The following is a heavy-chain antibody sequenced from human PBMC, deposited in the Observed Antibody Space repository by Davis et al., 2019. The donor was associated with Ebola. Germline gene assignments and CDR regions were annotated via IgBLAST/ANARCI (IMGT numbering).Heavy chain of an antibody. D-gene: IGHD1-20*01. CDR1: GFTFSNYA. V-gene: IGHV3-7*03. CDR2: INQDGSEK. Sequence: GGSLRLSCAASGFTFSNYAVNWVRQAPGKGLEWVANINQDGSEKFYVDSVRGRFTISRDNARNSLYLQMNSLRVEDTAVYYCARGTYNWRSFDYWGQGTLATVSS. CDR3: ARGTYNWRSFDY. J-gene: IGHJ4*02.